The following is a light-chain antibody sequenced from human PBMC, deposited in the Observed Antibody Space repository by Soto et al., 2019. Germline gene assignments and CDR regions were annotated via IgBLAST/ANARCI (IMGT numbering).Light chain of an antibody. V-gene: IGLV2-14*01. CDR1: SSDVGGYNY. CDR3: SSYTSSSTFYV. J-gene: IGLJ1*01. CDR2: DVS. Sequence: QSVXTQPASVSGSPGQSITISCTGTSSDVGGYNYVSWYQQHPGKAPKLMIYDVSNRPSGVSNRFSGSKSGNTASLTISGLQAEDEADYYCSSYTSSSTFYVFGTGTKVTVL.